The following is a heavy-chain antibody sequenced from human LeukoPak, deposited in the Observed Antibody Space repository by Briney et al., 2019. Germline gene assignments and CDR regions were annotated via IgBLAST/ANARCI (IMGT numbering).Heavy chain of an antibody. D-gene: IGHD6-19*01. CDR1: GFTVSSNY. J-gene: IGHJ4*02. Sequence: GGSLRLSCAASGFTVSSNYMSWVRQAPGKGLEWMAFIRSDGSNKYYADSVKGRFTISRDNSKNTLYLQMNSLRAEDTAVYYCARILDSAWGELGYWGQGTLVTVSS. CDR2: IRSDGSNK. V-gene: IGHV3-30*02. CDR3: ARILDSAWGELGY.